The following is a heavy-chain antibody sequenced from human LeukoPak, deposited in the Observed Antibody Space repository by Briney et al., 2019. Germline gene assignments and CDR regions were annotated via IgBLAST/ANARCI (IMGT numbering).Heavy chain of an antibody. Sequence: PSETLSLTCTVSGGFISSYYWSWIRQPPGKGLEWIGYIYYSGSTNYNPSLKSRVTISVDTSKNQFSLKLSSVTAADTAVYYCARHVYYGSGSYYLFDYWGQGTLVTVSS. D-gene: IGHD3-10*01. CDR2: IYYSGST. CDR1: GGFISSYY. CDR3: ARHVYYGSGSYYLFDY. J-gene: IGHJ4*02. V-gene: IGHV4-59*08.